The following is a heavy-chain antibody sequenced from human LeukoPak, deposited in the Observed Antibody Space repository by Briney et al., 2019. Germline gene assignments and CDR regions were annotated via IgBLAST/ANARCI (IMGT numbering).Heavy chain of an antibody. CDR1: GFTFSSYA. CDR3: ARGLQEYSYGFDY. V-gene: IGHV3-23*01. CDR2: ISGSGGNT. Sequence: GGSLRLSCAASGFTFSSYAMTWVRQAPGKGLEWVSAISGSGGNTYYADSVKGRFTISRDNSKHTLYLQMDSLRADDTAVYYCARGLQEYSYGFDYWGQGTLVTVSS. D-gene: IGHD5-18*01. J-gene: IGHJ4*02.